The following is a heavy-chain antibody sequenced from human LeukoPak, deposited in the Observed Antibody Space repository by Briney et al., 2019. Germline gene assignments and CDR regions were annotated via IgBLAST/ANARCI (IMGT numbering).Heavy chain of an antibody. CDR3: ARDFVFGHDAFDI. V-gene: IGHV3-48*03. CDR1: GFSLSSYE. J-gene: IGHJ3*02. Sequence: GGSLRLSCAASGFSLSSYEMYWVRQAPGRGLEWVSYIHTSGTTIYYADSVKGRFTISRDNAKNILYLQMISLRAEDTAVYYSARDFVFGHDAFDIWGQGTMVSVSS. CDR2: IHTSGTTI. D-gene: IGHD3-10*01.